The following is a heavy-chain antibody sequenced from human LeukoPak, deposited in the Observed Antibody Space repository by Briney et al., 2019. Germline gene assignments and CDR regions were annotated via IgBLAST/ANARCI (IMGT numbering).Heavy chain of an antibody. V-gene: IGHV1-69*01. CDR1: GGTFSSYA. CDR3: ARVEGELRFLEGCWFDP. Sequence: SVKVSCKASGGTFSSYAISWLRQAPGQGLEWIGGIIPIFGTANYAQKFQGRVTITADESTSTAYMELSSLRSEDTAVYYCARVEGELRFLEGCWFDPWGQGTLVTVFS. CDR2: IIPIFGTA. D-gene: IGHD3-3*01. J-gene: IGHJ5*02.